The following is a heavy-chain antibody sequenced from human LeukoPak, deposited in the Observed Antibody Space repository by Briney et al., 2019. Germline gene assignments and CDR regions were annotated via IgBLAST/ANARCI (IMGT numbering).Heavy chain of an antibody. CDR1: GYTFTRHY. J-gene: IGHJ4*02. V-gene: IGHV1-46*01. Sequence: ASVKVSCKASGYTFTRHYMHWVRQAPGQGLDWMGIINTSTGSSTYAQKFQGRVTMTWDTSTSTVYMGLSSLRSEDTAVYYCARDFSRLYFFDYWGQGTLVTVSS. CDR3: ARDFSRLYFFDY. CDR2: INTSTGSS. D-gene: IGHD3-3*02.